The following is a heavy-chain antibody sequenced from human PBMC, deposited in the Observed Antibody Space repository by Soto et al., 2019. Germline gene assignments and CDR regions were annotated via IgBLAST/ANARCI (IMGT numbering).Heavy chain of an antibody. CDR2: ISSSGSTI. CDR1: GFTFSDYY. CDR3: ASRCSGGSCYYYYYGMDV. D-gene: IGHD2-15*01. Sequence: QVQLVETGGGLVKPGGSLRLSCAASGFTFSDYYMSWIRQAPGKGLEWVSYISSSGSTIYYADSVKGRFTISRDNAKNSLYLQMNSLRAEDTAVYYCASRCSGGSCYYYYYGMDVWGQGTTVTVSS. J-gene: IGHJ6*02. V-gene: IGHV3-11*01.